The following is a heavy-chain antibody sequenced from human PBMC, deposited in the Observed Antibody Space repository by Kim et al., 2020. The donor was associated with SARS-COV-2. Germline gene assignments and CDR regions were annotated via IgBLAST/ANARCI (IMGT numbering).Heavy chain of an antibody. D-gene: IGHD2-15*01. V-gene: IGHV3-7*01. CDR2: IKQDGSEK. Sequence: GGSLRLSCAASGFTFSSYWMSWVRQAPGKGLEWVANIKQDGSEKYYVDSVKGRFTISRDNAKNSLYLQMNSLRAEDTAVYYCARDLRRYCSGGSCYGDYWGQGTLVTVSS. CDR3: ARDLRRYCSGGSCYGDY. J-gene: IGHJ4*02. CDR1: GFTFSSYW.